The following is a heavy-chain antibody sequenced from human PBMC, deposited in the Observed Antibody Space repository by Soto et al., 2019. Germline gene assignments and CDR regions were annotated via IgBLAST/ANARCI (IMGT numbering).Heavy chain of an antibody. CDR2: IDPSDSYT. D-gene: IGHD6-13*01. V-gene: IGHV5-10-1*01. Sequence: EVQLVHSGAEVKKPGESLRISCKGSGYSFTSYWISWVRQMPGKGLEWMGRIDPSDSYTNYSPSFQGHVTISADKSISTAYLQWSSLKASDTAMYYCARRHSSSSAFDPWGQGTLVTVSS. CDR1: GYSFTSYW. J-gene: IGHJ5*02. CDR3: ARRHSSSSAFDP.